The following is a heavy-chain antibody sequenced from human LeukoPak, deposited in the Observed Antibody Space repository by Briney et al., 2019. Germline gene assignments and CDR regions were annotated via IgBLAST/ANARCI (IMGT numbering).Heavy chain of an antibody. CDR1: GFTFSSYA. D-gene: IGHD3-9*01. V-gene: IGHV3-23*01. J-gene: IGHJ4*02. CDR3: AKAQGAPYYHILTGPDY. Sequence: QPRGSLRLSCAASGFTFSSYAMSWVRQAPGKGLEWVSAISGSGGSTYYADSVKGRFTISRDNSKNTLYLQMKSLRAEDTAVYYCAKAQGAPYYHILTGPDYWGQGTLDTVSS. CDR2: ISGSGGST.